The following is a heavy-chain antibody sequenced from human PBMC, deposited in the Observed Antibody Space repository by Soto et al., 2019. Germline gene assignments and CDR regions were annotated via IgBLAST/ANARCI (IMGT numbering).Heavy chain of an antibody. CDR2: ISSGSSYI. V-gene: IGHV3-21*06. CDR1: GFTFSSYS. D-gene: IGHD3-10*01. Sequence: EVQLVESGGGLVKPGGSLRLSCAASGFTFSSYSMNWVRQAPGKGLEWVSSISSGSSYIYYADSVKGRFTISRDNAKNSLYLQMNSLRAEDTAVYYCARSSGGSGKLWNYYGMDVWGQGTTATVSS. CDR3: ARSSGGSGKLWNYYGMDV. J-gene: IGHJ6*02.